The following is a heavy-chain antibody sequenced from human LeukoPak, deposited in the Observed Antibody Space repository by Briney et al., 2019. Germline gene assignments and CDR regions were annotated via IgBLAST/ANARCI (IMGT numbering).Heavy chain of an antibody. V-gene: IGHV4-39*07. CDR2: IYYSGST. J-gene: IGHJ3*02. Sequence: SETLSLTCTVSGGSISSSNYYWGWIRQPPGKGLEWNGNIYYSGSTYYSPSLKSPFTISVDTFYNQFSLNMISVTAADTAVYYCARFVRYYGTDAFDIWGQGTMVTVSS. CDR1: GGSISSSNYY. CDR3: ARFVRYYGTDAFDI. D-gene: IGHD3-10*01.